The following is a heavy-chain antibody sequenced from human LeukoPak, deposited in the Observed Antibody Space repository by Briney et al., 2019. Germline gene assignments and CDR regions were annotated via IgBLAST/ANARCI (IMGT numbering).Heavy chain of an antibody. J-gene: IGHJ4*02. CDR3: ARGNYGGNSEYFDY. CDR1: GFIFSSYW. D-gene: IGHD4-23*01. CDR2: IKQDGSET. Sequence: PGGSLRLSCAASGFIFSSYWMSWVRQAPGKGLEWVANIKQDGSETYYVDSLKGRFTISRDNAKNSLYLQMNSLRAEDTAVYYCARGNYGGNSEYFDYWGQGTLVTVSS. V-gene: IGHV3-7*03.